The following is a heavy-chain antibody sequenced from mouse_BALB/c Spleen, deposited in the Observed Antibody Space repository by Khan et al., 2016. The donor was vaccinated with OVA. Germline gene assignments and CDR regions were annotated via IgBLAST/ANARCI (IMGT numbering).Heavy chain of an antibody. J-gene: IGHJ2*01. D-gene: IGHD2-14*01. Sequence: QVQLQQSGAELAKPGASVKMSCKASGYTFTNYWIHWVKQRPGQGLEWIGYINPSTGYSEYSQNFKDKATLTADKSSSTAYIQLSSLTSEDSAVYYCARRRYDGYYFDFWGQGSTLTVSS. V-gene: IGHV1-7*01. CDR1: GYTFTNYW. CDR3: ARRRYDGYYFDF. CDR2: INPSTGYS.